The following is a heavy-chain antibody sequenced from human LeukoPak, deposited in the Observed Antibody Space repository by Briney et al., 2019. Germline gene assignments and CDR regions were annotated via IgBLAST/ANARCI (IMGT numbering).Heavy chain of an antibody. CDR3: AKDSGSYYTYFDY. CDR1: GFTFSSYG. Sequence: GRSLRLSCAASGFTFSSYGMRWVRQAPGKGLEWVAVISYDGSNKYYADSVKGRFTISRDNSKNTLYLQMNSLRAEDTAVYYCAKDSGSYYTYFDYWGQGTLVTVSS. V-gene: IGHV3-30*18. J-gene: IGHJ4*02. CDR2: ISYDGSNK. D-gene: IGHD3-10*01.